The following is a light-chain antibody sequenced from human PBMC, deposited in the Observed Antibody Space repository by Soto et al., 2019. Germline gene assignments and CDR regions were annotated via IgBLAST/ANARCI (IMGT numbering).Light chain of an antibody. V-gene: IGKV1-33*01. CDR2: DAS. CDR3: QQYDHLLT. Sequence: DIQMTQSPSSLSASVGDRVTITCQASQDITNYLNWHQQKPGKAPKLLIYDASNLETGVPSRFSGSGSGTDFTFTISSLQPEDIATYYCQQYDHLLTFGGGTKVELK. CDR1: QDITNY. J-gene: IGKJ4*01.